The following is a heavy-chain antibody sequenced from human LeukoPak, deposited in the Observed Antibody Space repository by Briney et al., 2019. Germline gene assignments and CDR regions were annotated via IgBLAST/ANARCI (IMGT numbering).Heavy chain of an antibody. CDR2: MSYDRSTE. V-gene: IGHV3-30*04. CDR3: AREGSRSDDAFDI. Sequence: GRSLRLSCAASGFTFNTYTMHWVRQAPGEGLQWVALMSYDRSTEHYADSVKGRFTISRDNSKNTLYLQMTSLRLEDTAVYYCAREGSRSDDAFDIWGQGTLVTVSS. J-gene: IGHJ3*02. CDR1: GFTFNTYT.